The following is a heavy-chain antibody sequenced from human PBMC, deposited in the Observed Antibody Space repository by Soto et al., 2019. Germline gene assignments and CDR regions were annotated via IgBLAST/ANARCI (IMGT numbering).Heavy chain of an antibody. Sequence: GGSLRLSCAVSGFTFSGSAMHWVRQASGKGLEWVGRIRSKANSYATAYAASVKGRFTISRDDSKNTAYLQMNSLKTEDTAVYYCTNLHYYDSSGYYQTIDYWGQGTLVTVSS. CDR2: IRSKANSYAT. V-gene: IGHV3-73*01. D-gene: IGHD3-22*01. CDR3: TNLHYYDSSGYYQTIDY. CDR1: GFTFSGSA. J-gene: IGHJ4*02.